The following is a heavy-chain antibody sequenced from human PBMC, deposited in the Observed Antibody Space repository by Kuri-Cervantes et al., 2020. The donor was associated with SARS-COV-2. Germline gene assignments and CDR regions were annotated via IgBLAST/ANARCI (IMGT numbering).Heavy chain of an antibody. Sequence: ASVKVSCKASGYTFTSYGISWVRQAPGQGLGWMGWISGYNGNTNYAQKLQGRVTMTTDTSTSTADMELRSLRSDDTAVYYCARDHRMITFGGVIDHFDYWGQGTLVTVSS. V-gene: IGHV1-18*04. CDR2: ISGYNGNT. CDR1: GYTFTSYG. CDR3: ARDHRMITFGGVIDHFDY. J-gene: IGHJ4*02. D-gene: IGHD3-16*02.